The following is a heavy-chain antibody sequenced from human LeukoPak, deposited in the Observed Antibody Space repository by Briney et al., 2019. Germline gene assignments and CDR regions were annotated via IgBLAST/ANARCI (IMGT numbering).Heavy chain of an antibody. Sequence: SQTLSLXCTVSGGSISSGGYYWSWIRQPAGKGLEWIGRIYTSGSTNYNPSLKSRVTISVDTSKNQFSLKLSSVTAADTAVYYCARDYYDSSGYYVAFDIWGQGTMVTVSS. V-gene: IGHV4-61*02. CDR2: IYTSGST. CDR1: GGSISSGGYY. CDR3: ARDYYDSSGYYVAFDI. J-gene: IGHJ3*02. D-gene: IGHD3-22*01.